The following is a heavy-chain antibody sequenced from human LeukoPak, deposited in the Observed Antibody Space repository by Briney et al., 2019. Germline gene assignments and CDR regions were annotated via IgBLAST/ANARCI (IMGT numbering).Heavy chain of an antibody. D-gene: IGHD6-13*01. CDR2: IYYSGST. J-gene: IGHJ3*02. Sequence: SETLSLTCTVSGGSVSSYYWSWIRQPPGKGLEWIGYIYYSGSTKYNPSLKSRVTISGDTSKNQFSLRLSSVTAADTAVYYCARERAPSGYSSSWYAFDIWGQGTMVTVSS. V-gene: IGHV4-59*02. CDR1: GGSVSSYY. CDR3: ARERAPSGYSSSWYAFDI.